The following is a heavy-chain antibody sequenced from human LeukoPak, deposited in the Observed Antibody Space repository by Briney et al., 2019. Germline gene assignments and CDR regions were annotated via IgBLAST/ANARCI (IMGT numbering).Heavy chain of an antibody. D-gene: IGHD4-23*01. Sequence: PSETLSLTCTVSGGSISSSSYYWGWIRQPPGKGLEWIGSIYYSGSTYYNPSLKSRVTISVDTSKNQFSLKLSPVTAADTAVYYCARHSLRYGGHFDYWGQGTLVTVSS. J-gene: IGHJ4*02. CDR3: ARHSLRYGGHFDY. CDR2: IYYSGST. CDR1: GGSISSSSYY. V-gene: IGHV4-39*01.